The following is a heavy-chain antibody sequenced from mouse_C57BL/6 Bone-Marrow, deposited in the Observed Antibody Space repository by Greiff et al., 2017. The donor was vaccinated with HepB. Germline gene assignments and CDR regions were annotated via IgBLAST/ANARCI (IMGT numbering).Heavy chain of an antibody. V-gene: IGHV1-18*01. CDR3: ARRSKDAMDY. CDR1: GYTFTDYN. Sequence: QLQQSGPELVKPGASVKIPCKASGYTFTDYNMDWVKQSHGKSLEWIGDINPNNGGTIYNQKFKGKATLTVDKSSSTAYMELRSLTSEDTAVYYCARRSKDAMDYWGQGTSVTVSS. D-gene: IGHD1-3*01. J-gene: IGHJ4*01. CDR2: INPNNGGT.